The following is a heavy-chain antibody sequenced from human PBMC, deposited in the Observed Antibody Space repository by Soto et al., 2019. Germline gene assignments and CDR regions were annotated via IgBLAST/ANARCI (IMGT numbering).Heavy chain of an antibody. CDR2: INSDGSST. V-gene: IGHV3-74*01. CDR1: GFTFSSYW. Sequence: PGGSLRLSCAASGFTFSSYWMHWVRQAPGKGLVWVSRINSDGSSTSYADSVKGRFTISRDNAKNTLYLQMNSLRAEDTAVYYCARDPRDIVVVPAAIRYYGMDVWGQGTTVTVSS. J-gene: IGHJ6*02. D-gene: IGHD2-2*01. CDR3: ARDPRDIVVVPAAIRYYGMDV.